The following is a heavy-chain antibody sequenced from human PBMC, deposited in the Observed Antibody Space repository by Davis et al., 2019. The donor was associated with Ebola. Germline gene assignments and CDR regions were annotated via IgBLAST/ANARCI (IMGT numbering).Heavy chain of an antibody. Sequence: SETLSLTCTVSGGSISSGDYYWSWIRQPPGKGLEWIGYIYYSGNAYYSPSLKSRVTISLDTSKNQFSLKLTSVTAADTAVYFWARGRPSTVTTDYYAMDVWGKGTTVTVSS. D-gene: IGHD4-17*01. CDR1: GGSISSGDYY. J-gene: IGHJ6*04. CDR3: ARGRPSTVTTDYYAMDV. CDR2: IYYSGNA. V-gene: IGHV4-30-4*01.